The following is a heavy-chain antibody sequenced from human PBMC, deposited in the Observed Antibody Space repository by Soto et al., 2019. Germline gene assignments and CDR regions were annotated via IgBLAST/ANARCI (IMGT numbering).Heavy chain of an antibody. J-gene: IGHJ4*02. CDR2: IKQDGSEK. V-gene: IGHV3-7*05. CDR1: GFTFSSYW. CDR3: ARDQQWVENYFDY. Sequence: EVQLVESGGGLVQPGGSLRLSCAASGFTFSSYWMSWVRQAPGKGLEWVANIKQDGSEKYYVDSVKGRFTISRDNAKNALYLQRNCLRAEDTAVYYCARDQQWVENYFDYWGQGTLVTVSS. D-gene: IGHD6-19*01.